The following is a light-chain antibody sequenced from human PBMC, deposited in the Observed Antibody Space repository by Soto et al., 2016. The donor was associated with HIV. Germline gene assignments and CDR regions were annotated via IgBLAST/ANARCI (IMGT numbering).Light chain of an antibody. V-gene: IGKV1-16*02. Sequence: DIQMTQSPSSLSASVGDIITITCRASHDIGNYLAWFQQKPGKAPKSLISATSSLQSGVPSKFSGRRSGTEFTLTINSLQPEDFATYYCQHYYDYWPNTYWTFGQGTKSGNQT. CDR3: QHYYDYWPNTYWT. J-gene: IGKJ1*01. CDR2: ATS. CDR1: HDIGNY.